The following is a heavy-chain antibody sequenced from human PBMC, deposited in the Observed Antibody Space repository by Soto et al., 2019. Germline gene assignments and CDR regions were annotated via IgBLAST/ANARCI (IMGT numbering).Heavy chain of an antibody. CDR1: GFTFSNYA. V-gene: IGHV3-23*01. CDR3: ARGGSGGVDY. D-gene: IGHD5-12*01. J-gene: IGHJ4*02. CDR2: ISDSGGST. Sequence: PGGSLRLSCATSGFTFSNYAMSWVRQAPGKGLEWVSAISDSGGSTYYADSVKGRFTISRDNSKNTVYLQMNSLRAEDTAVYYCARGGSGGVDYSGPGLLVTVSS.